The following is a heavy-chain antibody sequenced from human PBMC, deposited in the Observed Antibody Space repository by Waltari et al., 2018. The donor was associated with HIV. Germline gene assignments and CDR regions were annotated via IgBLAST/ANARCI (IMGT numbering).Heavy chain of an antibody. CDR3: ASVSASTTVTNYGMDV. V-gene: IGHV3-30*04. CDR2: ISYDGSNK. D-gene: IGHD4-17*01. Sequence: QVQLVESGGGVVQPGRSLRLSCAASGFTFSSYAMHWVRQAPGKGLEWVAVISYDGSNKYYADSGKGRFTISRDNSKNTLYLQMNSLRAEDTAVYYCASVSASTTVTNYGMDVWGQGTTVTVSS. J-gene: IGHJ6*02. CDR1: GFTFSSYA.